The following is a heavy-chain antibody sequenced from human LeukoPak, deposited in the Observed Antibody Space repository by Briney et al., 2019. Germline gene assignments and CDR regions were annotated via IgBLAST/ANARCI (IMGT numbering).Heavy chain of an antibody. Sequence: GGSLRLSCAASGFTVSSNYMSWVRQAPGKGLEWVSAISGSGGSTYYADSVKGRFTISRDNSKNTLYLQMNSLRAEDTAVYYCAKHVSVQDFDYWGQGTLVTVSS. CDR1: GFTVSSNY. CDR3: AKHVSVQDFDY. CDR2: ISGSGGST. V-gene: IGHV3-23*01. J-gene: IGHJ4*02.